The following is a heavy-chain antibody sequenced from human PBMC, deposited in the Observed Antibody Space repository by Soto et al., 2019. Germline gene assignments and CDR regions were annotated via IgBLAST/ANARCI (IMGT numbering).Heavy chain of an antibody. V-gene: IGHV1-3*01. CDR3: ARDRHGYTSGWYGVLDH. CDR2: INAANHYT. J-gene: IGHJ4*02. D-gene: IGHD6-19*01. Sequence: QVHLVQSGAEVKKPGASVRVSCKASGYPFTDYAIHWVRQAPGQRLEWMGWINAANHYTKSSQRFQGRVSLTRDTSANTMYMELSGLRSEDTAVYFCARDRHGYTSGWYGVLDHWGQVTLVTVSS. CDR1: GYPFTDYA.